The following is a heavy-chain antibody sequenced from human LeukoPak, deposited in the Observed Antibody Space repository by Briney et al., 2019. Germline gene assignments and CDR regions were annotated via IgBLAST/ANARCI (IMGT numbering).Heavy chain of an antibody. Sequence: ASVKVSCKPSGYTFTRYGVGWVRQAPGQGLEWMGIIHPSSGGATSAQKFQGRLTMTRDTSTSTVYMELSSLRSEDTAVYYCARDSDASSLADPWGQGTLVTVSS. CDR1: GYTFTRYG. CDR3: ARDSDASSLADP. D-gene: IGHD6-6*01. J-gene: IGHJ5*02. CDR2: IHPSSGGA. V-gene: IGHV1-46*01.